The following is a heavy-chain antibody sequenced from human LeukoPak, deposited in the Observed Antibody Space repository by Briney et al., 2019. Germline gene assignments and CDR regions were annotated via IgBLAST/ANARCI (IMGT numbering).Heavy chain of an antibody. D-gene: IGHD2-15*01. V-gene: IGHV1-18*01. CDR1: GYTFTSYG. CDR3: ARDEILGYCSGGSCYNWFDP. J-gene: IGHJ5*02. CDR2: ISAYNGNT. Sequence: ASVKVSFKASGYTFTSYGISWVRKAPGQGLEWMGWISAYNGNTNYAQKLQGRVTMTTDTSTSTAYMELSSLRSEDTAVYYCARDEILGYCSGGSCYNWFDPWGQGTLVTVSS.